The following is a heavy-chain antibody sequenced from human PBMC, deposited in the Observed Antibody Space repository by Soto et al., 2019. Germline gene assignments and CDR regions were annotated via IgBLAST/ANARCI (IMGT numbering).Heavy chain of an antibody. V-gene: IGHV6-1*01. CDR1: GESVSTNSAT. CDR2: TYYRSKWYH. Sequence: SQTLSLTCAISGESVSTNSATWDWIRQSPSRGLEWLGRTYYRSKWYHDYAVSVKGRVTISVDTSKNQFSLKLSSVTAADRAVYYCATGPSSSNGYRHFDQLGQGTLVTVSS. D-gene: IGHD6-25*01. J-gene: IGHJ4*02. CDR3: ATGPSSSNGYRHFDQ.